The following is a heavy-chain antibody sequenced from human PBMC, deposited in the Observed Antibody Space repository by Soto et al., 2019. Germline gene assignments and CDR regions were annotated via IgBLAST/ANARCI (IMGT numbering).Heavy chain of an antibody. J-gene: IGHJ4*02. CDR1: GFTLSNAW. CDR3: TTRIE. D-gene: IGHD2-15*01. CDR2: ISTKSDGGTT. Sequence: EVQLVESGGGLVQPGGSLTISCAASGFTLSNAWTSWVRQAPGKGLEWVGRISTKSDGGTTDYAAPVKGRFTVSRDDSKNTVYLQMSSLKTEDTGVYYCTTRIEGGQGTRVTVSS. V-gene: IGHV3-15*01.